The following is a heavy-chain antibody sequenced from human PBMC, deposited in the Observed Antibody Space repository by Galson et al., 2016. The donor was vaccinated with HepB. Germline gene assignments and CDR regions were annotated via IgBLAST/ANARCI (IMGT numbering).Heavy chain of an antibody. Sequence: SLRLSCAASGFTFSGYSMIWVRQAPGKGLAWVSSITSSSSYIYYADSVKGRFTISRDNAKNSLYLQMTSLRAEDTAVYYCERGGPSPVAHFDYWGQGTLVTVSS. CDR3: ERGGPSPVAHFDY. CDR1: GFTFSGYS. V-gene: IGHV3-21*01. CDR2: ITSSSSYI. J-gene: IGHJ4*02. D-gene: IGHD6-19*01.